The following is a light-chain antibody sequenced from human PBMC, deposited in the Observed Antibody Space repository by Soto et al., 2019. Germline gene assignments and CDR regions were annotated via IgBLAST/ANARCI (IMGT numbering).Light chain of an antibody. J-gene: IGLJ2*01. CDR1: SSDVGGYNY. CDR3: SSYAGSSTFGV. V-gene: IGLV2-8*01. Sequence: QSALTQPPSASGSPGQSVTISCTGTSSDVGGYNYVSWYQQHPSKAPKLMIYEVNKRPSGVPDRFSGSKSGNTASLTVSGLQAEDEADYYCSSYAGSSTFGVFGGGTKVTVL. CDR2: EVN.